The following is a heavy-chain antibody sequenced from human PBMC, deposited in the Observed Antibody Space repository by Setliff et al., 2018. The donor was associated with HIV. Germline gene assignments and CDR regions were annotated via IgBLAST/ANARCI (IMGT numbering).Heavy chain of an antibody. J-gene: IGHJ4*02. Sequence: SETLSLTCAVYGGSFSSYYWIWIRQPPGKGLEWIGEINHSGSTAYNPSLKSRVTISVDTSKNQFSLKLNSVTAADTALYYCSNWNTTIDADSWGQGTLVTVSS. CDR2: INHSGST. V-gene: IGHV4-34*01. CDR1: GGSFSSYY. CDR3: SNWNTTIDADS. D-gene: IGHD5-18*01.